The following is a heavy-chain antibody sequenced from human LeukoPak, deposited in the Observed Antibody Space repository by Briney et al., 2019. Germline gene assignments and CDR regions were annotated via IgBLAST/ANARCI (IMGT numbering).Heavy chain of an antibody. CDR3: ARRLSSGWPYYYYYYGMDV. Sequence: ASVKVSCKASGYTFTRYYMHWVLQAPGQGLEWMGIINPSGGSTSYAQKFQGRVTMTRDTSTSTVYMELSSLRSEDTAVYYCARRLSSGWPYYYYYYGMDVWGQGTTVTVSS. CDR1: GYTFTRYY. CDR2: INPSGGST. J-gene: IGHJ6*02. D-gene: IGHD6-19*01. V-gene: IGHV1-46*01.